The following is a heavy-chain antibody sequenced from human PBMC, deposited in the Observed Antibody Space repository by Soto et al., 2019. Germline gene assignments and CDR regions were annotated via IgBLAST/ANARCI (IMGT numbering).Heavy chain of an antibody. D-gene: IGHD3-3*01. Sequence: SVKVSCKASGGTFSSYAISWVRQAPGQGLEWMGGIIPIFGTANYAQKFQGRVTITADESTSTAYMELSSLRSEDTAVYYCARVAVGWSGYLHKKGGYYGMDVWGQGTTVTVYS. J-gene: IGHJ6*02. CDR1: GGTFSSYA. V-gene: IGHV1-69*13. CDR2: IIPIFGTA. CDR3: ARVAVGWSGYLHKKGGYYGMDV.